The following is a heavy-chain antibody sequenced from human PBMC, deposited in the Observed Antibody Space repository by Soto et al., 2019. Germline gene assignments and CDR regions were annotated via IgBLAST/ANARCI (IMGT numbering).Heavy chain of an antibody. D-gene: IGHD2-2*01. J-gene: IGHJ4*02. V-gene: IGHV3-23*01. Sequence: GGSLRLSCAASGFTFGSYAMSWVRQAPGKGLEWVSAISGSGGSTYYADSVKGRFTISRANSKNTLYLQMNSLRAEDTAVYYCAKGPIVVVPAAQLDYWGQGTLVTVSS. CDR1: GFTFGSYA. CDR3: AKGPIVVVPAAQLDY. CDR2: ISGSGGST.